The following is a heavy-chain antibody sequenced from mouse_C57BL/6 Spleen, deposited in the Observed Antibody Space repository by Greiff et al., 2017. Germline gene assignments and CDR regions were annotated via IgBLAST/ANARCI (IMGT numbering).Heavy chain of an antibody. CDR3: ARGPPYDYDDTGYFDV. CDR1: GFTFSSYA. D-gene: IGHD2-4*01. J-gene: IGHJ1*03. CDR2: ISDGGSYT. V-gene: IGHV5-4*03. Sequence: EVKLMESGGGLVKPGGSLKLSCAASGFTFSSYAMSWVRQTPEKRLEWVATISDGGSYTYYPDNVKGRFTISRDNAKNNLYLQMSHLKSEDTAMYYCARGPPYDYDDTGYFDVWGTGTTVTVSS.